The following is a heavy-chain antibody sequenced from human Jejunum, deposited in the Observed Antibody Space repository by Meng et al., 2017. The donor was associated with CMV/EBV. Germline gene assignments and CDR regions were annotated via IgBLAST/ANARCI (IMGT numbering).Heavy chain of an antibody. V-gene: IGHV2-5*02. CDR2: IYWDDDK. J-gene: IGHJ5*02. CDR3: ALFTRSWFDP. D-gene: IGHD2-2*01. CDR1: GFSLSTSEVG. Sequence: LTLKESCPTLVKPTQTLTLTCTFSGFSLSTSEVGVGWIRQPPGKALEWLAVIYWDDDKRYSPSLKSRLTITKDTSKNQVVLTLTNMDPVDTATYYCALFTRSWFDPWGQGTLVTVSS.